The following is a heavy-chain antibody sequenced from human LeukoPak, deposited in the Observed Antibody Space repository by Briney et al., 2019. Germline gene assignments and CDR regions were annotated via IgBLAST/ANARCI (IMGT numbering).Heavy chain of an antibody. CDR1: GGTFSSYA. V-gene: IGHV1-69*01. CDR2: IIPIFGTA. J-gene: IGHJ4*02. CDR3: AYVSSGYYPGYFDY. Sequence: SVKVSFKASGGTFSSYAISWVRQAPGQGLEWMGGIIPIFGTANYAQKFQGRVTITADESTSTAYMELSNLRSEDTAVYYCAYVSSGYYPGYFDYWGQGTLVTVSS. D-gene: IGHD3-22*01.